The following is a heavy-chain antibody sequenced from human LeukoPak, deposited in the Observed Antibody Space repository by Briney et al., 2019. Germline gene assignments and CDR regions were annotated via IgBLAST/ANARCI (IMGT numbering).Heavy chain of an antibody. CDR1: GGSISSSSYY. Sequence: SEXLSLTCTVSGGSISSSSYYWGWVRQPPGTGLEWIGSIYYSAITYYNPSLKSPVTISVDTSKNQFSLKLSSVTAADTAVYYCARGVGYCSSTSCYEWAVDYWGQGTLVTVSS. CDR3: ARGVGYCSSTSCYEWAVDY. V-gene: IGHV4-39*01. CDR2: IYYSAIT. J-gene: IGHJ4*02. D-gene: IGHD2-2*01.